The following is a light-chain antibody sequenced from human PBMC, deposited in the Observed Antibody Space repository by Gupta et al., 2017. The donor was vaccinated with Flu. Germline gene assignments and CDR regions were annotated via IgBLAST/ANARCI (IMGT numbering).Light chain of an antibody. J-gene: IGKJ3*01. Sequence: PTSLSASVGDRVTITCRASQNIRSYLNWYQQKTGKAPKLLVYGASTLESGVPSRFSGSGSGTDFTLTISSLEPDEFATYYCQQRFMNTFAFGHGTRVDMK. V-gene: IGKV1-39*01. CDR1: QNIRSY. CDR3: QQRFMNTFA. CDR2: GAS.